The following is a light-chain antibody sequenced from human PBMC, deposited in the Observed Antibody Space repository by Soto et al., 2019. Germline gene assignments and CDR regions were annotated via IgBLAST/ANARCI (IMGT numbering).Light chain of an antibody. J-gene: IGLJ1*01. CDR1: SSDVGGYNY. Sequence: QSALTQPRSVSGSPGQSVTISCTGTSSDVGGYNYVSWYQQHPGKAPKLMIYDVSKRPSGVPDRFSGSKSGNTASLTISGLQAEDEADYYCCSDAGSDVFGPGTKVTVL. V-gene: IGLV2-11*01. CDR2: DVS. CDR3: CSDAGSDV.